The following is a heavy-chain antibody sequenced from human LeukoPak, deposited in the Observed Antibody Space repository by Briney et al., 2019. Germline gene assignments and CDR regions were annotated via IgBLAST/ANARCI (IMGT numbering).Heavy chain of an antibody. V-gene: IGHV4-34*09. CDR2: INHSGST. Sequence: SETLSLTCTVSGGSISSYYWSWIRQPPGKGLEWIGEINHSGSTNYNPSLKSRVTISVDTSKNQFSLKLSSVTAADTAVYYCARDTGDYSNYNYYYGMDVWGQGTTVTVSS. J-gene: IGHJ6*02. CDR1: GGSISSYY. CDR3: ARDTGDYSNYNYYYGMDV. D-gene: IGHD4-4*01.